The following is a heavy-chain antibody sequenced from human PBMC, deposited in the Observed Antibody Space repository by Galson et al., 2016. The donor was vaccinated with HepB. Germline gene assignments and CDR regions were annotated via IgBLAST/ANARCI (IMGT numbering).Heavy chain of an antibody. V-gene: IGHV2-5*01. Sequence: PALVKPTQTLTLTCTFSGFSLSTSGVGVGWIRQPPGEALEWLALIYWNDDKRYSPSLKSSFSITKDTSKNQVVLTMTNMDPVDTATYYCSSRTLHAGHWTFDYWGQGTLVTVSS. CDR1: GFSLSTSGVG. J-gene: IGHJ4*02. D-gene: IGHD1-1*01. CDR3: SSRTLHAGHWTFDY. CDR2: IYWNDDK.